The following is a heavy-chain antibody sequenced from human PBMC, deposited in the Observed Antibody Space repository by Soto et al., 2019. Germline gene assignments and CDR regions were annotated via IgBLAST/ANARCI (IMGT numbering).Heavy chain of an antibody. V-gene: IGHV1-8*01. CDR1: GYTFTSYD. J-gene: IGHJ6*02. Sequence: SVKVSCKASGYTFTSYDINWVRQATGQGLKLMGWMNPNSGNTGYAQKFQGRVTMTRDTSITTAYMELSSLRSEDTAVYYCARLKQYPDYGEIYYYYGMDVWGQGTTVTVSS. CDR2: MNPNSGNT. CDR3: ARLKQYPDYGEIYYYYGMDV. D-gene: IGHD4-17*01.